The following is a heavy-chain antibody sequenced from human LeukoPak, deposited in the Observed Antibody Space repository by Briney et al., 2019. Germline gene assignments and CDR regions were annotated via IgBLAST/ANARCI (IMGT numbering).Heavy chain of an antibody. V-gene: IGHV4-38-2*02. D-gene: IGHD3-10*01. J-gene: IGHJ6*03. CDR3: ARTTMVRGTYYMDV. CDR2: IYHSGST. Sequence: SETLSLTCTVSGYSISSGYYWGWIRQPPGKGLEWIGTIYHSGSTYYNPSLNSRVTISVDTSKNQFSLKLSSVTAADTAVYYCARTTMVRGTYYMDVWGKGTTVTISS. CDR1: GYSISSGYY.